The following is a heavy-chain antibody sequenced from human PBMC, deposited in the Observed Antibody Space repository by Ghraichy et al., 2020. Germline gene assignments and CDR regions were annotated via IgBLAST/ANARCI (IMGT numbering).Heavy chain of an antibody. CDR3: ARDYGSGKDV. CDR2: IKQDGSEK. V-gene: IGHV3-7*01. D-gene: IGHD3-10*01. J-gene: IGHJ3*01. CDR1: GFTFSSKW. Sequence: GGSLRLSCAASGFTFSSKWMSWVRQAPGKGLEWVANIKQDGSEKYYVDSVKGRFTISRDNAKNSLYLQMNSLRAEDTAFYYCARDYGSGKDVWGQGTMVTVSS.